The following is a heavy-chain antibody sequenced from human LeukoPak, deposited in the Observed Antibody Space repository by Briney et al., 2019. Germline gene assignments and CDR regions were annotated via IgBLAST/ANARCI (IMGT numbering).Heavy chain of an antibody. D-gene: IGHD5-18*01. CDR3: ARTSFGYSSLNFDP. J-gene: IGHJ5*02. V-gene: IGHV4-30-4*01. CDR1: GGSISSGDYY. CDR2: IYYSGST. Sequence: SETLSLTCTVSGGSISSGDYYWSWIPQPPGKGLEWIGYIYYSGSTYYNPSLKSRVTISVDTSKNQFSLKLSSVTAADTAVYYCARTSFGYSSLNFDPWGQGTLVTVSS.